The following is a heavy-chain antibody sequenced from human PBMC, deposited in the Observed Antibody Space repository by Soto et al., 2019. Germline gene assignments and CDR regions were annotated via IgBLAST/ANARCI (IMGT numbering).Heavy chain of an antibody. D-gene: IGHD3-16*01. Sequence: PGGSLRLSCEAPGFTFHNYAMHWVRQAPGKGLEWVAGISWNSGNIDFGDSVKGRFTISRDNAKNSLYLQMNSLRPEDTAVYYCARDYSVSGSYAPWFDPRGQGTQVTVSS. CDR1: GFTFHNYA. V-gene: IGHV3-9*01. J-gene: IGHJ5*02. CDR2: ISWNSGNI. CDR3: ARDYSVSGSYAPWFDP.